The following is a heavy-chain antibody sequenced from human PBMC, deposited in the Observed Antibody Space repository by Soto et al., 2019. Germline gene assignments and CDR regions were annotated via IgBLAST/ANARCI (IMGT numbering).Heavy chain of an antibody. D-gene: IGHD3-10*01. J-gene: IGHJ6*02. Sequence: SETLSLTCAVYGGSFSGYYWSWIRQPPGKGLEWIGEINHSGSTNYNPSLKSRVTISVDTSKNQFSLKLSSVTAADTAVYYCASEMVRGVIPPQGYGMDVWGQGTKVTVYS. CDR1: GGSFSGYY. CDR3: ASEMVRGVIPPQGYGMDV. V-gene: IGHV4-34*01. CDR2: INHSGST.